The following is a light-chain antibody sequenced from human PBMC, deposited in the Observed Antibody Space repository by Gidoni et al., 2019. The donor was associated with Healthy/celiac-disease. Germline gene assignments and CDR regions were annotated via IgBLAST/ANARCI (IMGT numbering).Light chain of an antibody. Sequence: IPMTQSPSSVSASVGDRVTITCRASQGISSWLAWYPQKPGKAPKLLIYAASSLQSGVPSRFSGSGSGTDFTLTISSLQPEDFATYYCQQANSFPLTFGGGTKVEIK. CDR2: AAS. CDR3: QQANSFPLT. CDR1: QGISSW. J-gene: IGKJ4*01. V-gene: IGKV1D-12*01.